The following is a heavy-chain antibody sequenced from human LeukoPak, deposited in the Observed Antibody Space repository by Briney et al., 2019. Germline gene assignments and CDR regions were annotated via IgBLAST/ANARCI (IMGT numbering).Heavy chain of an antibody. J-gene: IGHJ4*02. CDR2: IIPILGIA. CDR1: GGTFSSYA. CDR3: ASDSTVVTPTKTDY. Sequence: SVTVSCKASGGTFSSYAISWVRQAPGQGLEWMGRIIPILGIANYAQKFQGRVTITADKSTSTAYMELSSLRSEDTAVYYCASDSTVVTPTKTDYWGQGTLVTVSS. V-gene: IGHV1-69*04. D-gene: IGHD4-23*01.